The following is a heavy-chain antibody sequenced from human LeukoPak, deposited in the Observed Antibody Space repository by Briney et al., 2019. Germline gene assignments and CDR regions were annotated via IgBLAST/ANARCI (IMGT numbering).Heavy chain of an antibody. V-gene: IGHV1-69*13. D-gene: IGHD1-26*01. Sequence: ASVKVSCKASGGTFSSYAISWVRQAPGQGLEWMGGIIPIFGTANYAQKFQGRVTITADESTSTAYMELSSLRSEDTAVYYCARGGARFDSGNYHDYWGQGTLVTVSS. CDR1: GGTFSSYA. J-gene: IGHJ4*02. CDR2: IIPIFGTA. CDR3: ARGGARFDSGNYHDY.